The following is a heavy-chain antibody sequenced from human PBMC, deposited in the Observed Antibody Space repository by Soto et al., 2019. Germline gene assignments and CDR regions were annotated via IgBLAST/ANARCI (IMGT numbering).Heavy chain of an antibody. V-gene: IGHV3-30-3*01. Sequence: PGGSLRLSCAASGFTFSSYAMHWVRQAPGKGLEWVAVISYDGSNKYYADSVKGRFTISRDNSKNTLYLQMNSLRAEDTAVYYCARLLDSRSAAFDIWGQGTMVTVSS. J-gene: IGHJ3*02. CDR2: ISYDGSNK. CDR1: GFTFSSYA. D-gene: IGHD6-13*01. CDR3: ARLLDSRSAAFDI.